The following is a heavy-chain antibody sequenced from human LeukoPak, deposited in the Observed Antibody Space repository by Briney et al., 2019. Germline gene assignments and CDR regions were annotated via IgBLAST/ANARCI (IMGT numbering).Heavy chain of an antibody. J-gene: IGHJ4*02. Sequence: GGSLRLSCAASGFTFDDYGMSWVRQAPGKGLEWVSGINWNGGSTGYADSVKGRFTISRDNAKNSLYPQMNSLRAEDTALYHCARSRGYSGYDALDYWGQGTLVTVSS. CDR1: GFTFDDYG. CDR2: INWNGGST. D-gene: IGHD5-12*01. CDR3: ARSRGYSGYDALDY. V-gene: IGHV3-20*01.